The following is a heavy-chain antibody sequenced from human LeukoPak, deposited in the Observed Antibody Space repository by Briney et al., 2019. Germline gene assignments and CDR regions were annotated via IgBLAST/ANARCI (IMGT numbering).Heavy chain of an antibody. D-gene: IGHD3-9*01. Sequence: PGESLKISCKGSGYSFTSYWIGWVRQMPGKGLEWMGIIYPGDSDTRYSPSSQGQVTISADKSISTAYLQWSSLKASDTAMYYCARHRDDILTGYYFAHYMDVWGKGTTVTVSS. CDR1: GYSFTSYW. J-gene: IGHJ6*03. V-gene: IGHV5-51*01. CDR3: ARHRDDILTGYYFAHYMDV. CDR2: IYPGDSDT.